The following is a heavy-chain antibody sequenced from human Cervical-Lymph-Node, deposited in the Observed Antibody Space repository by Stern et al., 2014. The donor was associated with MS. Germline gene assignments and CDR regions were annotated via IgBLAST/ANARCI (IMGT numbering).Heavy chain of an antibody. D-gene: IGHD2-2*01. Sequence: EMQLVESGAEVKKPGASLKISCKGSGYSFTSYWIGWVRQMPGKGLEWMGIINPGDSDTRYSPSFQGQVTISADKSNSTAYLQWSSLKASDTAMYYCARRHCSSRRCGWFDPWGQGTLVTVSS. CDR1: GYSFTSYW. V-gene: IGHV5-51*01. CDR3: ARRHCSSRRCGWFDP. J-gene: IGHJ5*02. CDR2: INPGDSDT.